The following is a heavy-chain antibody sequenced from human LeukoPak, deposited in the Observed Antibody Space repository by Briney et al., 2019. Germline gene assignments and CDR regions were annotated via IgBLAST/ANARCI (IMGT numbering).Heavy chain of an antibody. CDR3: ARDFRDEGY. CDR2: IKSDGSST. Sequence: PGGSLRLSXAASGFTFSSYWMHWVGQAPGKGLVWVSRIKSDGSSTSYADSVKGRFTISRDNAKNTLYLQMNSLRAEDTAVYYCARDFRDEGYWGQGTLVTVSS. V-gene: IGHV3-74*01. CDR1: GFTFSSYW. J-gene: IGHJ4*02.